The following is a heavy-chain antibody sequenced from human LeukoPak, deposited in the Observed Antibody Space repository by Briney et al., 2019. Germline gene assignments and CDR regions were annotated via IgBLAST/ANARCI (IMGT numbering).Heavy chain of an antibody. CDR3: ARLLGSGRPHDY. CDR2: IYYSGST. D-gene: IGHD1-26*01. J-gene: IGHJ4*02. Sequence: PSETLSLTCTVSGGSISSNNYFWGWIRQPPGKGLEWIGSIYYSGSTHYNPSLKSRVTISVDTSKNQFSLKLSSVTAADTAVYYCARLLGSGRPHDYWGQGTLVTVSS. V-gene: IGHV4-39*01. CDR1: GGSISSNNYF.